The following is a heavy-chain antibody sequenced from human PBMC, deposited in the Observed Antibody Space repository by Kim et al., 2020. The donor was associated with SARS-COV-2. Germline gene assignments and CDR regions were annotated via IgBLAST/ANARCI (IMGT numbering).Heavy chain of an antibody. D-gene: IGHD4-17*01. J-gene: IGHJ3*02. CDR2: IWYDGSNK. V-gene: IGHV3-33*01. CDR1: GFTFSSYG. Sequence: GGSLRLSCAASGFTFSSYGMHWVRQAPGKGLEWVAVIWYDGSNKYYADSVKGRFTISRDNSKNTLYLQMNSLRAEDTAVYYCARGRGGDYDRDAFDIWGQGTMVTVSS. CDR3: ARGRGGDYDRDAFDI.